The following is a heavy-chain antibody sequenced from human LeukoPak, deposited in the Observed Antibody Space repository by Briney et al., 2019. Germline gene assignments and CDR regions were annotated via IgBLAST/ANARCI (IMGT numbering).Heavy chain of an antibody. CDR3: ARYGPATYGYVNGFDI. D-gene: IGHD5-24*01. V-gene: IGHV5-51*01. J-gene: IGHJ3*02. CDR1: GYSFTSYW. Sequence: GESLKISCKGSGYSFTSYWIGWVRQMPGKGLEWMGIIYPADSDTRYSPSFQGQVTISADKSISTAYLQWRSLKASDTAIYYCARYGPATYGYVNGFDIWGQGTLVAVSS. CDR2: IYPADSDT.